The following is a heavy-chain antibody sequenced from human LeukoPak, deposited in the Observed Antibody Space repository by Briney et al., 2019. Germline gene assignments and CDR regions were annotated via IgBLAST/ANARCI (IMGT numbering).Heavy chain of an antibody. J-gene: IGHJ5*02. V-gene: IGHV3-7*01. Sequence: PGGSLRLSCAASGFTFSSYWMSWVRQAPGKGLEWVANIKQDGSEKYYVDSVKGRFTISRDNAKNTLYLQMNSLRAEDTAVYYCARGTDIVLMVYAWGGFDPWGQGTLVTVSS. CDR1: GFTFSSYW. CDR3: ARGTDIVLMVYAWGGFDP. CDR2: IKQDGSEK. D-gene: IGHD2-8*01.